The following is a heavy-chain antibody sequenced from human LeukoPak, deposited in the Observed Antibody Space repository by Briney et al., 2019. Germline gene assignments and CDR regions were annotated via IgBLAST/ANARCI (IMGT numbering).Heavy chain of an antibody. Sequence: GSSVKVSCKASGGTFSSYTISWVRQAPGQGLEWMGRIIPILGIANYAQKFQGRVTITADKSTSTAYMELSSLRSEDTAVYYCARDLVVPAEDETDPEGQAWGQGTLVTVSS. D-gene: IGHD2-2*01. V-gene: IGHV1-69*04. CDR3: ARDLVVPAEDETDPEGQA. CDR2: IIPILGIA. CDR1: GGTFSSYT. J-gene: IGHJ4*02.